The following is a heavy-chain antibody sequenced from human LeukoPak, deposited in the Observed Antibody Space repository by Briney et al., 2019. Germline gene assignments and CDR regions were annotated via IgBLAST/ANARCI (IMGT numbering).Heavy chain of an antibody. J-gene: IGHJ6*02. CDR2: IYHSGST. V-gene: IGHV4-59*01. CDR1: GGSISSYY. CDR3: ASTGDTYGMDV. Sequence: SETLSLTCTVSGGSISSYYWSWIRQPPGKGLEWIGYIYHSGSTNYNPSLKSRVTISVDTSKNQFSLKLSSVTAADTAVYYCASTGDTYGMDVWGQGTTVTVSS. D-gene: IGHD3-10*01.